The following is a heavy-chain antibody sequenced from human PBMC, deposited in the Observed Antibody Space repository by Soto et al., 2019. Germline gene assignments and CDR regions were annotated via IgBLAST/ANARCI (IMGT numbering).Heavy chain of an antibody. CDR2: ISYDGSNK. Sequence: QVQLVESGGGVVQPGRSLRLSCAASGFTFSSYGIHWVRQAPGKGLEWVAVISYDGSNKYYADSVKGRFTISRDNSKNTLYLQMNSLRAEDTAVYYCAKLVVPAAMGDYWGQRTLVTVSS. CDR3: AKLVVPAAMGDY. CDR1: GFTFSSYG. J-gene: IGHJ4*02. D-gene: IGHD2-2*01. V-gene: IGHV3-30*18.